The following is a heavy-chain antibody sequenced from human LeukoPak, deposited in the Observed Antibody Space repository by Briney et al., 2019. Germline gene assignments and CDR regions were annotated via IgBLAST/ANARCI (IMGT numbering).Heavy chain of an antibody. CDR1: GYIFTNHY. V-gene: IGHV1-46*01. D-gene: IGHD3-22*01. J-gene: IGHJ4*02. CDR2: INPSGGST. Sequence: GASVKVSCKASGYIFTNHYMHWVRQAPGQGLEWMGLINPSGGSTSYAQKFQGRVTMTRDTSTSTVYMELSSLRSEDTAVYYCARVDSSGYYYPGYWGQGTLVTVSS. CDR3: ARVDSSGYYYPGY.